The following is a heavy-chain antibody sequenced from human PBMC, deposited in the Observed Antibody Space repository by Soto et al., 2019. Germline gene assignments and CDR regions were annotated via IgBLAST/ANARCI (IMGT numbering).Heavy chain of an antibody. J-gene: IGHJ4*02. Sequence: EVQLLESGGGLVQPGGSLRLSCAASGFTFSSYAMSWVRQAPGKGLEWVSAISGSGVSTYYADSVKGRFTISRDNSKNTLYLQMSSLRAEVSAVYYCAKVHPYSSSWSELCYWGQGTRVTVSS. CDR3: AKVHPYSSSWSELCY. V-gene: IGHV3-23*01. CDR2: ISGSGVST. CDR1: GFTFSSYA. D-gene: IGHD6-13*01.